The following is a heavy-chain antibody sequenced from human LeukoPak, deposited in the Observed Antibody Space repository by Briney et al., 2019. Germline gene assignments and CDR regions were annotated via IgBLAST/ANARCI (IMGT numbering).Heavy chain of an antibody. CDR1: GYSISTGYY. V-gene: IGHV4-38-2*02. D-gene: IGHD1-26*01. J-gene: IGHJ4*02. CDR2: FYHGGST. CDR3: ARRGSYYGFDY. Sequence: SETLSLTYTVSGYSISTGYYWDWIRQPPGKGLEWIGTFYHGGSTYYNPSLKSRVTISVDTSKNQFSLKLSSVTAADTAVYYCARRGSYYGFDYWGQGTLVTVSS.